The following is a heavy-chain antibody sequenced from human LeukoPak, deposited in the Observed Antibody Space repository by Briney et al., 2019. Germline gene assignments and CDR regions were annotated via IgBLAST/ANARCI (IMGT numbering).Heavy chain of an antibody. J-gene: IGHJ2*01. D-gene: IGHD3-10*01. V-gene: IGHV3-74*01. CDR2: INSDGSST. Sequence: GGSLRLSCAASGFTFSSYWMHWVRQVPGKGVVWVSYINSDGSSTSYADSVKGRFTISRDNAKSTLYLQMNSLRAEDTAVYYCARSRSLYWYFDLWGRGTLVTVSS. CDR3: ARSRSLYWYFDL. CDR1: GFTFSSYW.